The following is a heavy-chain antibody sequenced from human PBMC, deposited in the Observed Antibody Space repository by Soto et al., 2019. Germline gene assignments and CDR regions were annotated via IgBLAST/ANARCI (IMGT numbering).Heavy chain of an antibody. CDR2: INHSGST. D-gene: IGHD3-10*01. CDR3: ASLWFGALFPRPIGYYYMDV. V-gene: IGHV4-34*01. Sequence: PSETLSLTCAVYGGSFSGYYWSWIRQPPGKGLEWIGEINHSGSTNYNPSLKSRVTISVDTSKNQFSLKLSSVTAADTAVYYCASLWFGALFPRPIGYYYMDVWGKGTTVTVSS. CDR1: GGSFSGYY. J-gene: IGHJ6*03.